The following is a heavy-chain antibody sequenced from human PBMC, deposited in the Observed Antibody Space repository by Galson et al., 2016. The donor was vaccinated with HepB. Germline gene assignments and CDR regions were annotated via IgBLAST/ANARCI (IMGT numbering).Heavy chain of an antibody. CDR2: ISAYNGNI. J-gene: IGHJ6*02. CDR1: GYTFSTYG. D-gene: IGHD1-14*01. Sequence: QSGAEVKKPGASVKVSCKSSGYTFSTYGISWVRQAPGQGLEWMGRISAYNGNINYAQKFQGRVTMTTDTSTSTAYMELRSLRSDDTAVYYCARAKLEPQRNYYYYYGMDVWGQGTTVTVSS. CDR3: ARAKLEPQRNYYYYYGMDV. V-gene: IGHV1-18*01.